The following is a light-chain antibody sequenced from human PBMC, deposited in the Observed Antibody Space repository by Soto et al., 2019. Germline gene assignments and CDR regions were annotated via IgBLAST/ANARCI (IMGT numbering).Light chain of an antibody. J-gene: IGKJ1*01. Sequence: DIQMTQSPSTLSASVGDRVTITCRASQSISSWLAWYQQKPGKAPKLLIYDASSLESGVPSRFSGSGSGTEFTLTISSLQPDDSATYYCQHYNSYSATFGQGTKVDIK. CDR3: QHYNSYSAT. CDR2: DAS. CDR1: QSISSW. V-gene: IGKV1-5*01.